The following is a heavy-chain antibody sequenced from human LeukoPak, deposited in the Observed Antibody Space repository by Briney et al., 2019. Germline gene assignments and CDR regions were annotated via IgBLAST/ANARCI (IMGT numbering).Heavy chain of an antibody. V-gene: IGHV1-8*01. CDR2: MNPNSGNT. CDR3: ARYYYDSSGYYYYFDY. Sequence: ASVKVSCKASGYTFTSYDINWVRQATGQGLEWMGCMNPNSGNTGYAQKFQGRVTMTRNTSISTAYMELSSLRSEDTAVHYCARYYYDSSGYYYYFDYWGQGTLVTVSS. J-gene: IGHJ4*02. CDR1: GYTFTSYD. D-gene: IGHD3-22*01.